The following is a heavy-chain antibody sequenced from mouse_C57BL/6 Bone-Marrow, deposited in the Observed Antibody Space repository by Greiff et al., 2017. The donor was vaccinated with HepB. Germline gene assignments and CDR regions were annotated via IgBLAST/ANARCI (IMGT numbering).Heavy chain of an antibody. CDR2: IWWDDDK. CDR3: AGITNCVAGFAY. CDR1: GFSLSTFGMG. V-gene: IGHV8-8*01. D-gene: IGHD4-1*01. Sequence: QVTLKECGPGILQPSQTLSLTCSFSGFSLSTFGMGVGWIRQPSGKGLEWLAHIWWDDDKYYNPALKSRLTISKDTSKNQVLLKIANVDTADTATYYCAGITNCVAGFAYWGQGTLVTVSA. J-gene: IGHJ3*01.